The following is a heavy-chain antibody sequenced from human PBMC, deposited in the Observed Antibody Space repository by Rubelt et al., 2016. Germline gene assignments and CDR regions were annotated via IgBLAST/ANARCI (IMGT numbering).Heavy chain of an antibody. CDR3: ARGRYCTDGICYGRDYYGMDV. V-gene: IGHV4-59*01. CDR1: GGSISNDY. CDR2: IYYSGST. D-gene: IGHD2-8*01. J-gene: IGHJ6*02. Sequence: QVQLQESGPRLVKPSETLSLTCIVSGGSISNDYWSWIRQPPGKGLEWIGHIYYSGSTNYNPPLKSRVTISVDTSKNQFSLKLSSVTAADTAVYYCARGRYCTDGICYGRDYYGMDVWGQGTTVTVSS.